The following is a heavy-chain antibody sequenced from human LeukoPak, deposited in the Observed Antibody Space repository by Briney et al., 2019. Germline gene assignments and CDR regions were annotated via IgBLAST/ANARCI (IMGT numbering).Heavy chain of an antibody. V-gene: IGHV3-74*01. CDR1: GFTFSNYW. D-gene: IGHD1-26*01. J-gene: IGHJ5*02. CDR3: ARFQYETTIVGANWFDP. CDR2: INGDGSTT. Sequence: GGSLRLSCAASGFTFSNYWMHWVRQVPGKGLVWVSRINGDGSTTSYADSVEGRFTISRDNAKNTLYLQMNRLRAEDTAVYYCARFQYETTIVGANWFDPWGQGTLVTVSS.